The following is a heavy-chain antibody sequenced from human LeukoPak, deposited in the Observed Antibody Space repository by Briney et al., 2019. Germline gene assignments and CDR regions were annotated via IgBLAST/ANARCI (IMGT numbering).Heavy chain of an antibody. J-gene: IGHJ4*02. D-gene: IGHD3-10*01. V-gene: IGHV3-23*01. CDR1: GFTFSSYA. CDR2: ISGSGGST. CDR3: AKDGFTMVRGVITPTYYFDY. Sequence: GGSLRLSCAASGFTFSSYAMSWVRQAPGKGLEWVSAISGSGGSTYYADFVKGRFTISRDNSKNTLYLQMNSLRAEDTAVYYCAKDGFTMVRGVITPTYYFDYWGQGTLVTVSS.